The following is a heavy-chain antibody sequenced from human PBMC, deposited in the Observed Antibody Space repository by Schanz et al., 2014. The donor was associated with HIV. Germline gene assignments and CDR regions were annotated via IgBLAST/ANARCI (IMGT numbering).Heavy chain of an antibody. J-gene: IGHJ5*02. Sequence: QVQLVQSGAEVKNPGASVKVSCKASGYTFTSYDINWVRQATGQGLEWMGWMNPNSGNTGYAQKFQGRVTMTRNTSTGTAYMELSSLRSDDTAVYYCARGRRDVSMIVLYWLDPWGQGTLVTVSS. D-gene: IGHD3-22*01. V-gene: IGHV1-8*01. CDR3: ARGRRDVSMIVLYWLDP. CDR1: GYTFTSYD. CDR2: MNPNSGNT.